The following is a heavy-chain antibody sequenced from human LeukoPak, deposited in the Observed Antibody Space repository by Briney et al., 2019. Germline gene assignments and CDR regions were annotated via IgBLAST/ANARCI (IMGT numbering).Heavy chain of an antibody. D-gene: IGHD5-18*01. Sequence: ASVKVSCKASGYTFTSYGISWVRQAPGQGLEWMGWIIAYNGNTNYAQKLQGRVTMTTDTSTSTAYMELRSLRSDDTAVYYCARPASGYSPALGLDYWGQGTLVTVSS. J-gene: IGHJ4*02. CDR1: GYTFTSYG. CDR2: IIAYNGNT. CDR3: ARPASGYSPALGLDY. V-gene: IGHV1-18*04.